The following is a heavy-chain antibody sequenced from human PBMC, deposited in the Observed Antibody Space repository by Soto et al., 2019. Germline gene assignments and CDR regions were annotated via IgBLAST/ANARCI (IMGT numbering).Heavy chain of an antibody. CDR3: AREITGSSGLAFDI. D-gene: IGHD6-19*01. J-gene: IGHJ3*02. Sequence: ASVKVSCKASGYTFTSYGISWVRQAPGQGLEWMGIINPSGGSTGYAQEFQGRVTMTRDTSTSTVYMELSSLRSEDTAVYYCAREITGSSGLAFDIWGQGTMVTVSS. CDR2: INPSGGST. CDR1: GYTFTSYG. V-gene: IGHV1-46*01.